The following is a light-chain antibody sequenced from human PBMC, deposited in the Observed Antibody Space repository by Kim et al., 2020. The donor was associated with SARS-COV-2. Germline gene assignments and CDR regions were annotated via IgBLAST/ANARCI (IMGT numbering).Light chain of an antibody. J-gene: IGLJ1*01. CDR3: SSYVGTDAYV. Sequence: GQSVTISCTGTSSHIGASNYVSWYQHHSGKAPKLMIYEVNRRPSGVPDRFSGSKSGNTASLTVSGLQIEDEADYYCSSYVGTDAYVFGTGTKVTVL. CDR2: EVN. CDR1: SSHIGASNY. V-gene: IGLV2-8*01.